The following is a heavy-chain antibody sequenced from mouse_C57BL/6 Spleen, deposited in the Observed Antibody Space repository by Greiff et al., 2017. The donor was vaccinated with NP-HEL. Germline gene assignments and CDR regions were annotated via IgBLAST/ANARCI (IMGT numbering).Heavy chain of an antibody. J-gene: IGHJ4*01. V-gene: IGHV2-2*01. D-gene: IGHD2-3*01. CDR1: GFSLTSYG. Sequence: VKLMESGPGLVQPSQSLSITCTVSGFSLTSYGVHWVRQSPGKGLEWLGVIWSGGSTDYNAAFISRLSISKDNSKSQVFFKMNSLQADDTAIYYCARKGMVTHYAMDYWGQGTSVTVSS. CDR2: IWSGGST. CDR3: ARKGMVTHYAMDY.